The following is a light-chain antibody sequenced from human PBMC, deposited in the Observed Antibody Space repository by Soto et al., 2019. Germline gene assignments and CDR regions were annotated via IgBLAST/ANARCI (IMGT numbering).Light chain of an antibody. J-gene: IGLJ1*01. CDR2: GNN. V-gene: IGLV1-40*01. Sequence: QSVLTQPPSVSGAPGQRVTISCTGSSSNIGADYDVHWYQQIPGTAPKFLIYGNNNRPSGVPDRFSGSKSGTSASLAITGLQAEDEAEYYCLFYYGGEYGFGTGTKLTVL. CDR3: LFYYGGEYG. CDR1: SSNIGADYD.